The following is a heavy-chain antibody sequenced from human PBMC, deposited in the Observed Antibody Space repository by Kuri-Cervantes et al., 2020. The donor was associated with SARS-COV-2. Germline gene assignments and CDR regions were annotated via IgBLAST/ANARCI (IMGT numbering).Heavy chain of an antibody. J-gene: IGHJ4*02. CDR3: ATGRYYDSSGYYSAIDY. D-gene: IGHD3-22*01. CDR2: INPSGGTT. Sequence: ASVKVSCKASGYTFTTYYMHWVRQAPGQALEWMGIINPSGGTTTYAQKFQGRVTMTEDTSTDTAYMELSSLRSEDTAVYYCATGRYYDSSGYYSAIDYWGQGTLVTVSS. CDR1: GYTFTTYY. V-gene: IGHV1-46*01.